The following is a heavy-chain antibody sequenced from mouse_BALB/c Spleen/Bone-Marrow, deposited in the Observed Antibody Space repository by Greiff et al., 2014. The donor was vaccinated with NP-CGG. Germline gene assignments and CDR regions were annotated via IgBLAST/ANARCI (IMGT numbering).Heavy chain of an antibody. J-gene: IGHJ4*01. CDR1: GFNIKDTY. CDR3: AQGYDWAMDY. Sequence: VQLQQPGAELVKPGASVKLSCTASGFNIKDTYMHWVRQRPEQGLEWIGRIDPANGNTKYDPKFQGKSTITADTSSNTVYLQLNSLTSEDTAVYYCAQGYDWAMDYWGQGTSVTVSS. D-gene: IGHD2-14*01. V-gene: IGHV14-3*02. CDR2: IDPANGNT.